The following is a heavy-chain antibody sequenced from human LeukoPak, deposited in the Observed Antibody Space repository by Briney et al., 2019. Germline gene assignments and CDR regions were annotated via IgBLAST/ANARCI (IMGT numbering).Heavy chain of an antibody. CDR1: GFTFSSYW. V-gene: IGHV3-74*01. D-gene: IGHD3-3*01. CDR2: INSDGSST. Sequence: PGGSLRLSCAASGFTFSSYWMHWVRQAPGKGLVWVPRINSDGSSTSYADSVKGRFTISRDNAKNTLYLQMNSLRAEDTAVYYCAKIPSGITVFGVVTDDFDYWGQGTLVTVSS. CDR3: AKIPSGITVFGVVTDDFDY. J-gene: IGHJ4*02.